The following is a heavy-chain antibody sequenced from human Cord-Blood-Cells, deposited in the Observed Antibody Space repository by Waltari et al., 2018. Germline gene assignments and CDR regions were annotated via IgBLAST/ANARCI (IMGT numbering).Heavy chain of an antibody. V-gene: IGHV3-48*03. CDR2: ISSSGSTI. D-gene: IGHD6-19*01. J-gene: IGHJ4*02. Sequence: EVQLVESGGGLVQPGGSLRLSCAASGFTFSSYEMTWVRQAPGKGLEWVSYISSSGSTIYYADSVKGRFTISRDNAKNSLYLQMNSLRAEDTAVYYCARGRCSSGWYGYWGQGTLVTVSS. CDR3: ARGRCSSGWYGY. CDR1: GFTFSSYE.